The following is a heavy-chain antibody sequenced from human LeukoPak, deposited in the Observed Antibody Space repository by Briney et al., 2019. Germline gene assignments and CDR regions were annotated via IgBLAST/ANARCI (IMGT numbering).Heavy chain of an antibody. V-gene: IGHV1-18*01. CDR1: GYTFTSYG. CDR2: ISAYNGNT. Sequence: ASVKVSCKASGYTFTSYGISWVRQAPGQGLEWMGWISAYNGNTNYAQKLQGRVTMTRNTSISTAYMELSSLRSEDTAVYYCASWGVYDSSGHDYWGQGTLVTVSS. D-gene: IGHD3-22*01. CDR3: ASWGVYDSSGHDY. J-gene: IGHJ4*02.